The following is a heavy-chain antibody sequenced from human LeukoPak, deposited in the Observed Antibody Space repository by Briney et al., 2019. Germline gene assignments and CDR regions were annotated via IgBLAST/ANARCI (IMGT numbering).Heavy chain of an antibody. CDR1: GGSISTYY. D-gene: IGHD1-26*01. CDR3: ARWEASRVAFDI. V-gene: IGHV4-59*01. J-gene: IGHJ3*02. CDR2: IYYSGIT. Sequence: SETLSLTCTVSGGSISTYYWSWIRQPPGRGLEWIGYIYYSGITDYSPSLKSRVTISIDTPKKQFSLKLSSVTAADTAVYYCARWEASRVAFDIWGQGTLVTVSS.